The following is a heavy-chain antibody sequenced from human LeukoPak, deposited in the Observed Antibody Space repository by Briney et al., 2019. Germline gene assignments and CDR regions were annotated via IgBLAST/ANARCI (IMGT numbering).Heavy chain of an antibody. Sequence: GASVKVSCKASEYTFTSYDIYWVRRATGQGLEWMGWMNPNSGNTGYAQRFQGRITMTRNSSISTAYLELSGLRSEDTAVYYCARAPHPEVNGYNYGWNYWGQGTLVTVSS. CDR3: ARAPHPEVNGYNYGWNY. CDR2: MNPNSGNT. J-gene: IGHJ4*02. CDR1: EYTFTSYD. D-gene: IGHD5-18*01. V-gene: IGHV1-8*01.